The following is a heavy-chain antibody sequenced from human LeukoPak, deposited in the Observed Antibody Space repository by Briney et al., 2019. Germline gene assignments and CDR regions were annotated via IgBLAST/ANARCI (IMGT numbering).Heavy chain of an antibody. J-gene: IGHJ4*02. Sequence: PGRSLRLSCAASGFTFDDYAMHWVRQAPGKGLEWVSGISWNSGSIGYADSVKGRFTISRDNAKNSLYLQMKSLRAEDTAVYYCARDKFGGTDYWGQGTLVTVSS. CDR3: ARDKFGGTDY. V-gene: IGHV3-9*01. CDR2: ISWNSGSI. CDR1: GFTFDDYA. D-gene: IGHD3-16*01.